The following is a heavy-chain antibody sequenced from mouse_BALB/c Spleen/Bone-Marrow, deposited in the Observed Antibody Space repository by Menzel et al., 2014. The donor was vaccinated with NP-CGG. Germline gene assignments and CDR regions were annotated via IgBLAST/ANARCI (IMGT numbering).Heavy chain of an antibody. V-gene: IGHV5-12-2*01. Sequence: EGKLMESGGGLVQPGGSLKLSCAASGFTFSNYTMSWIRQTPEKRLEWVAYISNGGGTTYYPDTVKGRITISRDNAKNTLYLQMSSLKSEDTAMYYCARRYDYGYGPFAYWGQGTLVTVSA. CDR3: ARRYDYGYGPFAY. CDR2: ISNGGGTT. CDR1: GFTFSNYT. J-gene: IGHJ3*01. D-gene: IGHD1-2*01.